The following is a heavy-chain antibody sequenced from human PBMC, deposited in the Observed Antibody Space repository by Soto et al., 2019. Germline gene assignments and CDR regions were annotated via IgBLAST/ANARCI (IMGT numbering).Heavy chain of an antibody. CDR3: ARLYTGYEAFDY. CDR2: IYYSGST. CDR1: GGSINSGDYY. Sequence: PSLTCNVSGGSINSGDYYLSWIRQSPGKGLEWIGYIYYSGSTYYNPSLKSRSTISIDTSKNQFFLDVDSVTAADTAVYYCARLYTGYEAFDYWGQGTLVTVYS. V-gene: IGHV4-30-4*01. J-gene: IGHJ4*02. D-gene: IGHD5-12*01.